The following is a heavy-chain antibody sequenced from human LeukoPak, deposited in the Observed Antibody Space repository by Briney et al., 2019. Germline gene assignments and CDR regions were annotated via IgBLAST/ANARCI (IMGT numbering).Heavy chain of an antibody. CDR2: IYYSGST. D-gene: IGHD3-16*01. V-gene: IGHV4-59*01. J-gene: IGHJ5*02. CDR3: ARLYAGAYTRLDP. Sequence: SETLSLTCTVSGGSISSYYWSWIRQPPGKGLEWIGYIYYSGSTNYNPSLKSRVTISVDTSKNQFSLKLSSVTAADTAVYYCARLYAGAYTRLDPWGQGTLVAVSS. CDR1: GGSISSYY.